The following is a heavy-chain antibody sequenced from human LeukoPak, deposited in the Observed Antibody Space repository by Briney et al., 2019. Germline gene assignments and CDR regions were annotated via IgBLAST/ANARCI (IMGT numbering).Heavy chain of an antibody. CDR3: AKSVYHSGSY. V-gene: IGHV3-23*01. D-gene: IGHD3-10*01. CDR2: ISGGTT. J-gene: IGHJ4*02. CDR1: GFTISTYG. Sequence: GGSLRLSCAASGFTISTYGMSWVRQAPGKGLEWVSSISGGTTYYADSVKGRFTISRDNSKNTVSLQMNSLRAEDTAVYYCAKSVYHSGSYWGQGTLVTVSS.